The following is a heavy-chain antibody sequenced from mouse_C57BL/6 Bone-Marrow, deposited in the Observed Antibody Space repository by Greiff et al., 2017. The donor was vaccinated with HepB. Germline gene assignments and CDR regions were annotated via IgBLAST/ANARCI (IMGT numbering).Heavy chain of an antibody. CDR2: IFPGSGST. Sequence: VQLQQSGPELVKPGASVKISCKASGYTFTDYYINWVQQCPGQGLEWIGWIFPGSGSTYYNEKFKGKATLTVDKSSSTAYMLLSSLTSEDSAVYFGARERLIYGSSPYYFDYWGQGTTLTVSS. D-gene: IGHD1-1*01. CDR3: ARERLIYGSSPYYFDY. CDR1: GYTFTDYY. V-gene: IGHV1-75*01. J-gene: IGHJ2*01.